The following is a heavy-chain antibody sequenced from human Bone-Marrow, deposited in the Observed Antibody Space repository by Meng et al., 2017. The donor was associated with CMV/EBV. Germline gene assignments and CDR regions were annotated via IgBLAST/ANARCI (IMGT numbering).Heavy chain of an antibody. Sequence: ASVKVSCKTSGYTFTTSYIHWVRQAPGQGLEWMGWISVYNGYTNYAQKFQGRVTMTTDTSTSTAYMELSSLRSDDTAVYYCARDYCTSCYRGDAFDIWGQGTMVTVSS. CDR3: ARDYCTSCYRGDAFDI. CDR1: GYTFTTSY. CDR2: ISVYNGYT. V-gene: IGHV1-18*04. J-gene: IGHJ3*02. D-gene: IGHD2-2*01.